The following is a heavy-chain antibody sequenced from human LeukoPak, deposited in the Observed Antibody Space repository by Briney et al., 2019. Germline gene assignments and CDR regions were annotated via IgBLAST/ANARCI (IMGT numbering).Heavy chain of an antibody. CDR3: AKVPHTHYYDGSEPFDY. CDR1: GGSISSSNW. J-gene: IGHJ4*02. Sequence: SETLSLTCAVSGGSISSSNWWSWVRQPPGKGLEWIGEIYHSGSTNYNPSLKSRVTISVDKSKNQFSLKLSSVTAEDTAVYYCAKVPHTHYYDGSEPFDYWGQGTLVTVSS. CDR2: IYHSGST. D-gene: IGHD3-22*01. V-gene: IGHV4-4*02.